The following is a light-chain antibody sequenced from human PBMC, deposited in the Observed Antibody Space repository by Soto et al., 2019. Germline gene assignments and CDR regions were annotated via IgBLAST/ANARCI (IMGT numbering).Light chain of an antibody. V-gene: IGKV3-15*01. CDR2: GAS. J-gene: IGKJ1*01. CDR3: QQRSNWPPWT. CDR1: QSVSTN. Sequence: EILMTQSPGSLSVSPGERATLSCRASQSVSTNLAWYQQKPGQTPRLLFNGASTRATGIPARFSGSGSGTEFTLTISSLQSEDFAVYYCQQRSNWPPWTFGQGTKVDIK.